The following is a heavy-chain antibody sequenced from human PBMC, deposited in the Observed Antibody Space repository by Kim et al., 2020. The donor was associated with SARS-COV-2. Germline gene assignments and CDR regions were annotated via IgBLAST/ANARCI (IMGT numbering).Heavy chain of an antibody. V-gene: IGHV4-34*01. Sequence: SETLSLTCAVYGGSFSGYYWSWIRQPPGKGLEWIGEINHSGSTNYNPSLKSRVTISVDTSKNQFSLKLSSVTAADTAVYYCATTGAIAVAGTLGYWGQGTLVTVSS. CDR1: GGSFSGYY. D-gene: IGHD6-19*01. J-gene: IGHJ4*02. CDR3: ATTGAIAVAGTLGY. CDR2: INHSGST.